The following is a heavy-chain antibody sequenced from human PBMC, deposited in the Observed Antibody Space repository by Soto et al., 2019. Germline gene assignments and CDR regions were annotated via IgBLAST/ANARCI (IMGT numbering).Heavy chain of an antibody. D-gene: IGHD6-13*01. CDR2: INAYNGNT. CDR3: PRDLGGGISAP. CDR1: GYTFTSYG. V-gene: IGHV1-18*01. J-gene: IGHJ5*02. Sequence: QVQVVQSGAEVKKPGASVKVSCKASGYTFTSYGISWVRQAPGQGLEWMGWINAYNGNTKYAQKLQGRVTMTTDTATSTAYMELRSLSSDDTAVYYGPRDLGGGISAPWGQGTLVTVSS.